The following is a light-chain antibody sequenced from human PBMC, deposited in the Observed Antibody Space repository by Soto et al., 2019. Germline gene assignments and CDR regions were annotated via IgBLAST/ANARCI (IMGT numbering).Light chain of an antibody. CDR2: DVS. CDR3: SSYTSSSIPV. V-gene: IGLV2-14*01. Sequence: QSALTQPASVSGSPGQSITISCTGTSSGVGGYNYVSWYQQHPGKAPKLMIYDVSNRPSGVSNRFSGSKSGNTASLTISGLQAEDEADYYCSSYTSSSIPVFGTGTKLTVL. CDR1: SSGVGGYNY. J-gene: IGLJ1*01.